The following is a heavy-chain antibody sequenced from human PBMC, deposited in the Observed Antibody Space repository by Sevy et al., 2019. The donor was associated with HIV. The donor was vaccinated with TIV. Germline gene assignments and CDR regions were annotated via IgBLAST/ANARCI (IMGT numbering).Heavy chain of an antibody. CDR3: ARDSPIMITFGGVKSYYYYMDV. CDR2: ISYDGSNK. J-gene: IGHJ6*03. D-gene: IGHD3-16*01. V-gene: IGHV3-30-3*01. Sequence: GGSLRLSCAASGFTFSSYAMHWVRQAPGKGLEWVAVISYDGSNKYYADSVKGRFTISRDNSKNTLYLQMNSLRAEDTAVYYCARDSPIMITFGGVKSYYYYMDVWGKGTMVTVSS. CDR1: GFTFSSYA.